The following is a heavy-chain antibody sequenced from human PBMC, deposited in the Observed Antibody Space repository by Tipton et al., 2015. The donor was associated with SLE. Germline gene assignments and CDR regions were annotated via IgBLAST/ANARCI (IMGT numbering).Heavy chain of an antibody. CDR1: GGSISSGYYY. D-gene: IGHD2-8*01. CDR2: IYYSGST. CDR3: ARGGPSVLIRNSYFDY. V-gene: IGHV4-39*07. J-gene: IGHJ4*02. Sequence: TLSLTCTVSGGSISSGYYYWGWIRQPRGKGLEWIGSIYYSGSTYYNPSFKSRVTISVDTSKNQFSLKVRALTAADTAVYYCARGGPSVLIRNSYFDYWGQGTLVTVSS.